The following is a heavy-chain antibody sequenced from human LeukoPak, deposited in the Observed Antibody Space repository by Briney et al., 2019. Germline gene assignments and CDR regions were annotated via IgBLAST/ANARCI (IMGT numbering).Heavy chain of an antibody. CDR3: ARVMGRYCSSNSCYVDY. Sequence: GGSLRLSCAASGFSFSDNWMSWVRQAPGKGLEWVGRIKHKRDGGTPDYAAPVKGRFTISRDNSKNTLYLQMNSLRAEDTAVYYCARVMGRYCSSNSCYVDYWGQGTLVTVSS. D-gene: IGHD2-2*01. CDR1: GFSFSDNW. J-gene: IGHJ4*02. V-gene: IGHV3-15*01. CDR2: IKHKRDGGTP.